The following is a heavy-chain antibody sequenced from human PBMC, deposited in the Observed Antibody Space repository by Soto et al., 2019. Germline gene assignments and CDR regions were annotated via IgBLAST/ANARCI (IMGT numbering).Heavy chain of an antibody. Sequence: GGSLRLSCAASGFTFSNYAMSCIRQAPGKGLEWVSTIRETGNTYYADSVRGRFATSRDNSANTLYLQMSSLRAEDTAVYYCAKQQMGVIRALDYWGQGTLVTVSS. CDR3: AKQQMGVIRALDY. D-gene: IGHD1-26*01. CDR1: GFTFSNYA. J-gene: IGHJ4*02. CDR2: IRETGNT. V-gene: IGHV3-23*01.